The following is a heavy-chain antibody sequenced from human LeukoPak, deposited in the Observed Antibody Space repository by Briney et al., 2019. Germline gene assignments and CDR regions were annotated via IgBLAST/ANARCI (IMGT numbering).Heavy chain of an antibody. CDR3: AKITTPHITAAGGWFGP. CDR2: IDGDGSRR. D-gene: IGHD6-13*01. CDR1: GFTFSW. V-gene: IGHV3-74*01. J-gene: IGHJ5*02. Sequence: PGGSLRLSCAVSGFTFSWMHWVRQTPGQGLVWGARIDGDGSRRDYADSVKGRFTISRDNSKNTVFLQMNSLRADDTAVYYCAKITTPHITAAGGWFGPWGQGTLVTVSS.